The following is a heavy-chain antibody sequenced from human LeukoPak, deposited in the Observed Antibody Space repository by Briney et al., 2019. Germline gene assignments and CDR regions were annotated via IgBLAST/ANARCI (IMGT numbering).Heavy chain of an antibody. Sequence: SETLSLTCTVSGGSISRSSYYWGWIRQPPGKGLEWIGSIYYSGSTYYNPSLKSRVTISVDTSKNQFSLKLSSVTAADTAVYYCARGGWYYFDYWGQGTLVTVSS. CDR3: ARGGWYYFDY. CDR2: IYYSGST. J-gene: IGHJ4*02. D-gene: IGHD6-19*01. CDR1: GGSISRSSYY. V-gene: IGHV4-39*07.